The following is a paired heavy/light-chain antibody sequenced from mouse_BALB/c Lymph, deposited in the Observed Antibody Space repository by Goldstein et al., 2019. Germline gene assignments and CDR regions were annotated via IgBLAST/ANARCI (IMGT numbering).Heavy chain of an antibody. Sequence: QVQLQQSGAELMKPGASVKISCKATGYTFSSYWIEWVKQRPGHGLEWIGEILPGSGSTNYNEKFKGKATFTADTSSNTAYMQLSSLTSEDSAVYYCARMGYYGSSSHYYAMDYWGQGTSVTVSS. CDR2: ILPGSGST. CDR3: ARMGYYGSSSHYYAMDY. CDR1: GYTFSSYW. V-gene: IGHV1-9*01. J-gene: IGHJ4*01. D-gene: IGHD1-1*01.
Light chain of an antibody. J-gene: IGKJ1*01. CDR1: QSLLNSRTRKNY. CDR3: KQSYNLPWT. V-gene: IGKV8-21*01. CDR2: WAS. Sequence: DIVMSQSPSSLAVSAGEKVTMSCKSSQSLLNSRTRKNYLAWYQQKPGQSPKLLIYWASTRESGVPDRFTGSGSGTDFTLTISSVQAEDLAVYYCKQSYNLPWTFGGGTKLEIK.